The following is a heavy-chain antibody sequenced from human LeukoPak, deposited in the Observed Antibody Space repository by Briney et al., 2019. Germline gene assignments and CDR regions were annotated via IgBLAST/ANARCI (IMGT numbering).Heavy chain of an antibody. Sequence: ASVKVSCKASGYTFTSYGISWVRQAPGQGPEWMGWIDTNTGNPTYAQGFTGRFVFSLGTSVSTAYLQISSLKAEDTAVYYCARAGWARSINDICDYWGQGTLVTVSS. D-gene: IGHD3-9*01. CDR3: ARAGWARSINDICDY. CDR2: IDTNTGNP. V-gene: IGHV7-4-1*02. CDR1: GYTFTSYG. J-gene: IGHJ4*02.